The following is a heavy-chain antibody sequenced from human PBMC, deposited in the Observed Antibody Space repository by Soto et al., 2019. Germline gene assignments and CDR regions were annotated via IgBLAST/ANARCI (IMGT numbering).Heavy chain of an antibody. D-gene: IGHD1-1*01. CDR3: AAGTPPSHAFDI. V-gene: IGHV4-59*08. Sequence: SETLSLTCTVSGGSISSYYGSWIRQPPGKGLEWIGYIYYSGSTNYNPSLKSRVTISVDTSKNQFSLKLSSVTAADTAVYYCAAGTPPSHAFDIWGQGTMVTVSS. J-gene: IGHJ3*02. CDR2: IYYSGST. CDR1: GGSISSYY.